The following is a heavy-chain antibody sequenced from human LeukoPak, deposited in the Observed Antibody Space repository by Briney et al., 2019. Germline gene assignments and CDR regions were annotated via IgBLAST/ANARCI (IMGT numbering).Heavy chain of an antibody. V-gene: IGHV1-18*04. CDR3: ARSGGYSYDNWFDP. CDR2: ISAYNGNT. D-gene: IGHD5-18*01. CDR1: GYTFTGYY. J-gene: IGHJ5*02. Sequence: ASVKVSCKASGYTFTGYYMHWVRQAPGQGLEWMGWISAYNGNTNYAQKLQGRVTMTTDTSTSTAYMELRSLRSDDTAVYYCARSGGYSYDNWFDPWGQGTLVTVSS.